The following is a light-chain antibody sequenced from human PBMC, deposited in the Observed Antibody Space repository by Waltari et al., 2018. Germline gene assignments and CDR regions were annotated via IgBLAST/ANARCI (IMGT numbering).Light chain of an antibody. CDR3: QHYVRLPAT. CDR1: QSVTRA. J-gene: IGKJ1*01. Sequence: IVLTQSPGTLSLSPGERATLSCRASQSVTRALAWYQQKPGQAPRLLIYGGTRATGIPDRFSGSGSGTDFSLTISRLEPEDFAVYDCQHYVRLPATFGQGTKVEIK. CDR2: GGT. V-gene: IGKV3-20*01.